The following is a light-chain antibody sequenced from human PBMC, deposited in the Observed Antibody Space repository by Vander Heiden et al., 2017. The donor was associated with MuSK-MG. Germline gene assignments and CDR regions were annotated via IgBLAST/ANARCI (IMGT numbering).Light chain of an antibody. CDR2: WAS. CDR3: QQDYTTPWT. CDR1: QSVLYSSNNKNY. J-gene: IGKJ1*01. Sequence: DIVMTQSPESLAVSLGERATINCKSSQSVLYSSNNKNYLAWYQQKPGQPPKLLIYWASTRESGVPDRVSGSGSGTDFTLTISSLQAEDVAVYYCQQDYTTPWTFGQGTKVEIE. V-gene: IGKV4-1*01.